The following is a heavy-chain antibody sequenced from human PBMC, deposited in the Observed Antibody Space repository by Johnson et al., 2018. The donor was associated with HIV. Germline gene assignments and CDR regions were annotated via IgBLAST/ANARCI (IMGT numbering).Heavy chain of an antibody. Sequence: VQLVESGGGLVQPGRSLRLSCAASGFTFDDYAMNWVRQAPGKGLEWVSGISWNSGSIGYADSVKGRFTISRDNAKNSLYLQMNSLRAEDTALYYCAKARGYSSSWYLGYDAFDIWGQGTMVTVSS. CDR1: GFTFDDYA. D-gene: IGHD6-13*01. CDR3: AKARGYSSSWYLGYDAFDI. J-gene: IGHJ3*02. CDR2: ISWNSGSI. V-gene: IGHV3-9*01.